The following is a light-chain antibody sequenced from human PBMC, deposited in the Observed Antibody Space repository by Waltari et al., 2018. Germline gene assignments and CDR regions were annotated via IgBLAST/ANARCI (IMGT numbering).Light chain of an antibody. CDR3: SSYTANTRF. J-gene: IGLJ2*01. CDR2: DVR. CDR1: CSDVGCENR. V-gene: IGLV2-18*02. Sequence: TQPPSVSGSPGQSVTISCSGTCSDVGCENRVSWYQQPPGTAPKLIIYDVRNRPSGVSHRFSGSRSGNTASLTISGLQAEDEADYYCSSYTANTRFFGGGTKLTVL.